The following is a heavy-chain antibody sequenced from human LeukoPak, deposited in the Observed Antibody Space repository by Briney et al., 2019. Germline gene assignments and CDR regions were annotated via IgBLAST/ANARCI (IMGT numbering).Heavy chain of an antibody. Sequence: GGSLRLSCAASGFIFSSYWMSWVRQAPGKGLEWVANIKQDGSEKYYVDSVKGRFTISRDNAKNSLYLQMNSLRAEDTAVYYCGRVIGRYYATGAFDIWGQGTMVTVSS. CDR2: IKQDGSEK. J-gene: IGHJ3*02. V-gene: IGHV3-7*01. CDR1: GFIFSSYW. D-gene: IGHD1-26*01. CDR3: GRVIGRYYATGAFDI.